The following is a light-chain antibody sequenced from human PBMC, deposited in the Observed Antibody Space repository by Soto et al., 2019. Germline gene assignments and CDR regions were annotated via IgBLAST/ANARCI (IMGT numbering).Light chain of an antibody. V-gene: IGLV2-14*01. Sequence: QSVLTQPASVSGSPGQSITISCTGTSSDVGEYNYVSWYQQHPGKAPKLMIFEVSNRPSGVSNRFSGSKSGYTASLTISGLQAEDEADYYCISYSSNTTPVFGTGTKLTVL. CDR1: SSDVGEYNY. CDR3: ISYSSNTTPV. CDR2: EVS. J-gene: IGLJ1*01.